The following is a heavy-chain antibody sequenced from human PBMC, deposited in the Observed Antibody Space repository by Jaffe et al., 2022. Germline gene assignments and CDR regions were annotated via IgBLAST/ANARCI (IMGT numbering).Heavy chain of an antibody. J-gene: IGHJ5*02. D-gene: IGHD3-10*01. CDR3: AREGGSGTGFDP. CDR2: IYHSGST. Sequence: QVQLQESGPGLVKPSETLSLTCAVSGYSISSGYYWGWIRQPPGKGLEWIGSIYHSGSTYYNPSLKSRVTISVDTSKNQFSLKLSSVTAADTAVYYCAREGGSGTGFDPWGQGTLVTVSS. CDR1: GYSISSGYY. V-gene: IGHV4-38-2*02.